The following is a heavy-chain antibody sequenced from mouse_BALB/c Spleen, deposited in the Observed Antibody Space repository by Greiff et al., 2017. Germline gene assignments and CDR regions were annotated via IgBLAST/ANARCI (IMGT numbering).Heavy chain of an antibody. Sequence: VQGVESGPGLVAPSQSLSITCTVSGFSLTSYGVHWVRQPPGKGLEWLGVIWAGGSTNYNSALMSRLSISKDNSKSQVFLKMNSLQTDDTAMYYCARDKGYLNYFDYWGQGTTLTVSS. J-gene: IGHJ2*01. CDR1: GFSLTSYG. D-gene: IGHD2-14*01. CDR2: IWAGGST. V-gene: IGHV2-9*02. CDR3: ARDKGYLNYFDY.